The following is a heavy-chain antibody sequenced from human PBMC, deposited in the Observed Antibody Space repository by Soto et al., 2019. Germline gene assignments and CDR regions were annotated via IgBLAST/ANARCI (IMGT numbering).Heavy chain of an antibody. Sequence: SETLSLTCAVYGGSFSGYYWSWIRQPPGKGLEWIGEINHSGSTNYNPSLKSRVTISVDTSKNQFSLKLSSVTAADTAVYYCARGAVTMILYYYYDMDVWGQGTTVTVSS. CDR1: GGSFSGYY. CDR2: INHSGST. J-gene: IGHJ6*02. V-gene: IGHV4-34*01. CDR3: ARGAVTMILYYYYDMDV. D-gene: IGHD3-22*01.